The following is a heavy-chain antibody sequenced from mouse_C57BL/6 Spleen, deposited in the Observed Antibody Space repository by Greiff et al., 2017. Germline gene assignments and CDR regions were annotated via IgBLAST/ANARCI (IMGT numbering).Heavy chain of an antibody. CDR1: GYTFTSYW. CDR2: IHPSDSDT. J-gene: IGHJ4*01. Sequence: QVQLQQPGAELVKPGASVKVSCKASGYTFTSYWMHWVKQRPGQGLEWIGRIHPSDSDTNYNQKFKGKATLTVDKSSSTAYMQLSSLTSEDSAVYYCAPSTIVTTGAMEDWGEGTTVTVSS. CDR3: APSTIVTTGAMED. V-gene: IGHV1-74*01. D-gene: IGHD2-12*01.